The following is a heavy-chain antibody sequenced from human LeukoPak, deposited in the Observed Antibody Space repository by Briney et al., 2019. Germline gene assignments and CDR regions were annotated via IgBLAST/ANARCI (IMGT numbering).Heavy chain of an antibody. Sequence: SVKVPCKASGGTFSSYAISWVRQAPGQGLEWMGGIIPIFGTANYAQKFQGRVTITADESTSTAYMELSSLRSEDTAVYYCAVLYYYDSSGYSGGDYYYGMDVWGQGTTVTVSS. D-gene: IGHD3-22*01. V-gene: IGHV1-69*13. CDR2: IIPIFGTA. J-gene: IGHJ6*02. CDR3: AVLYYYDSSGYSGGDYYYGMDV. CDR1: GGTFSSYA.